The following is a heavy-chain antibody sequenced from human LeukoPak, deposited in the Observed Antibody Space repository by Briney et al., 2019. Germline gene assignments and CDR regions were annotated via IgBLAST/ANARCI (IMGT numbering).Heavy chain of an antibody. CDR3: AKGGRWDYYDSSH. CDR2: ISGSGGTT. Sequence: GGSLRLSCAASGFTFSRYWMSWVRQAPGKGLEWVSGISGSGGTTYYADSVKGRFTISRDNSKNTLYLQMNSLRVEDTAVYYCAKGGRWDYYDSSHWGQGTMVTVSS. V-gene: IGHV3-23*01. CDR1: GFTFSRYW. J-gene: IGHJ3*01. D-gene: IGHD3-22*01.